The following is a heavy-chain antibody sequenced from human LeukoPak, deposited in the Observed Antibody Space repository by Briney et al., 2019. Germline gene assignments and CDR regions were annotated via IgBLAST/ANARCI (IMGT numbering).Heavy chain of an antibody. J-gene: IGHJ4*02. CDR3: ASIAAAGFLDY. V-gene: IGHV4-34*01. Sequence: SETLSLTCAVYGGSFSGYYWSWIRQPPGKGLEWIGEINHSGSTNYNPSLKSRVTISVDTSKNQFSLKLSSVTAADTAVYYCASIAAAGFLDYWGQGTLVTVSS. CDR2: INHSGST. D-gene: IGHD6-13*01. CDR1: GGSFSGYY.